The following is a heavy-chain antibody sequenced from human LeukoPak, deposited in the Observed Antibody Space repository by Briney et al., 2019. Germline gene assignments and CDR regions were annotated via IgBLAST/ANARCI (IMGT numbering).Heavy chain of an antibody. D-gene: IGHD5-24*01. J-gene: IGHJ4*02. CDR2: TSYDGSNK. CDR1: GFTFSSYG. V-gene: IGHV3-30*03. CDR3: ARGDGYNFFDY. Sequence: GGSLRLSCAASGFTFSSYGMHWVRQAPGKVLEWVGVTSYDGSNKYYADSVKGRFTISRDNSENTLYLQMKSLRAEDTAVYYCARGDGYNFFDYWGQGTLVTVSS.